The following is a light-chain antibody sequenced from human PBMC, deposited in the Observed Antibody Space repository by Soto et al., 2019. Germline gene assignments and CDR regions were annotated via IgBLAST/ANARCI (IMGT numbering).Light chain of an antibody. V-gene: IGKV3-11*01. CDR1: QAVNTR. CDR2: LTS. J-gene: IGKJ5*01. CDR3: QQRSNWPPVIT. Sequence: EIVLTQSPATLSSFPGDRVTLSCRASQAVNTRLSWYQHKPGQAPRLLIYLTSNRAAGIPARFSGSGSGTDFTLTISDVEPEDFAVYYCQQRSNWPPVITFGQGTRLEI.